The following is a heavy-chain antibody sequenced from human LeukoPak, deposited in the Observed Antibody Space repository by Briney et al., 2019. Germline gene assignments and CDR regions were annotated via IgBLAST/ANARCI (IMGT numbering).Heavy chain of an antibody. CDR3: ARDVPASTPFDY. CDR1: GYTFTSYS. CDR2: INPSGGST. J-gene: IGHJ4*02. V-gene: IGHV1-46*01. D-gene: IGHD2-2*01. Sequence: RASVKVSCKASGYTFTSYSMHWVRQAPGQGLEWMGVINPSGGSTRYAQKFQGRVTMTRDTSTSTVYMELSSLRSEDTAVYYCARDVPASTPFDYWGQGTLVTVSS.